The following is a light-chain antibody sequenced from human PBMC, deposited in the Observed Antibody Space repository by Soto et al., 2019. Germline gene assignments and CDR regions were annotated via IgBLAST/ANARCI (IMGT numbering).Light chain of an antibody. J-gene: IGLJ2*01. Sequence: QPVLTQPPSASASLGASVTLTCTLSSGYSNYKMDWYQQRPGKGPRFVMRVGTGGIVGSKGDGIPDRFSVLGSGLNRYLTIKNIQEEDESDYHCGADHGSGSNFVVFGGGTKVTVL. CDR2: VGTGGIVG. CDR1: SGYSNYK. CDR3: GADHGSGSNFVV. V-gene: IGLV9-49*01.